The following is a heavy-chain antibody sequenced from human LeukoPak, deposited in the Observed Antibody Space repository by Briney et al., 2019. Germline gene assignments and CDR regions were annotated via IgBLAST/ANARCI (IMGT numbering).Heavy chain of an antibody. CDR2: ISGPGTPT. Sequence: PGGSLRLSCAASGFIFSNSAMTWVRQAPGKGLEWVSIISGPGTPTYYADSVKGRFTISRDNSKNTLYLQMNSLRAEDTAVYYCAKKHDCSSTSCPYYFDYWGQGTLVTVSS. CDR1: GFIFSNSA. J-gene: IGHJ4*02. V-gene: IGHV3-23*01. CDR3: AKKHDCSSTSCPYYFDY. D-gene: IGHD2-2*01.